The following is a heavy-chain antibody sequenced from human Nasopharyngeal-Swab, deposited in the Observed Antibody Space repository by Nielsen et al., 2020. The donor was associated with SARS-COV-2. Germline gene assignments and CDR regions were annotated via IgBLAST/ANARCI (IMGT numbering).Heavy chain of an antibody. CDR2: INAGNGNT. CDR1: GDTFTGYA. D-gene: IGHD4-23*01. V-gene: IGHV1-3*01. Sequence: ASAKVSCKASGDTFTGYAMQWVRQAPGERLEGMGWINAGNGNTKYSQKFQGRVTITRDTSASTAYMELSSLRSEDTAVYYCAREGGTMVVNEFGYWGQGTLVTVSS. CDR3: AREGGTMVVNEFGY. J-gene: IGHJ4*02.